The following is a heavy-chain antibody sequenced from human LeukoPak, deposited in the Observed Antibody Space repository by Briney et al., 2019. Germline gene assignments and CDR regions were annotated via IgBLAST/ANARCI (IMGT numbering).Heavy chain of an antibody. CDR3: TREYSSSSDY. J-gene: IGHJ4*02. Sequence: SETLSLTCTVSGGSISSSSHHWSWVRQPPGKGLEWIGSIYYSGNTYYNPSLKSRVTISVDTSKNQFSLKLTSVTAADTAVYYCTREYSSSSDYWGLGTLVTVSS. V-gene: IGHV4-39*02. CDR1: GGSISSSSHH. CDR2: IYYSGNT. D-gene: IGHD6-6*01.